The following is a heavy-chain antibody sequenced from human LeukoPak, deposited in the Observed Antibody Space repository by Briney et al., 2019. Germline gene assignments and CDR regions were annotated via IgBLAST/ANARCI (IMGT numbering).Heavy chain of an antibody. D-gene: IGHD5-24*01. CDR1: GGSISTYY. J-gene: IGHJ3*02. CDR2: ISYTGST. CDR3: ARLRELAALHDALDI. V-gene: IGHV4-59*08. Sequence: KPSETLSLTCTVSGGSISTYYWNWLRQPPGKGLEWIGYISYTGSTNYSPSLKSRVTMSVDTSNNQFSLKLSSVTAADTAVYYCARLRELAALHDALDIWGQGTMVTVCS.